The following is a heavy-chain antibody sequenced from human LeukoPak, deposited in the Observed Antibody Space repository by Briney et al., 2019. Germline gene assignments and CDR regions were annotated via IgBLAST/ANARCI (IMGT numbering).Heavy chain of an antibody. D-gene: IGHD1/OR15-1a*01. Sequence: GSSVKVSCKASGGTFSSYAISWVRQAPGQGLEWMGGIIPIFGTANYAQKFQGRVTITTDESTSTAYMELSSLRSEDTAVYYCARRGTTGPGGMGAFDIWGQGTMVTVSS. CDR3: ARRGTTGPGGMGAFDI. V-gene: IGHV1-69*05. CDR1: GGTFSSYA. CDR2: IIPIFGTA. J-gene: IGHJ3*02.